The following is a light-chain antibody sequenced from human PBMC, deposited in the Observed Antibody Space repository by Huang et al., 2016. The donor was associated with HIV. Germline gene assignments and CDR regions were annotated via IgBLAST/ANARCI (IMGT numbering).Light chain of an antibody. CDR1: QSVKSTY. J-gene: IGKJ2*01. V-gene: IGKV3-20*01. Sequence: EIVLTQSPGTLSLSPGERATLTCRASQSVKSTYLTWYRQNPGQAPRLLIYSAASRATGIPDSVSGSGSGTDFTLTVSRLEPEDFAVYYCQQFGTSPTFGQGTKLEIK. CDR3: QQFGTSPT. CDR2: SAA.